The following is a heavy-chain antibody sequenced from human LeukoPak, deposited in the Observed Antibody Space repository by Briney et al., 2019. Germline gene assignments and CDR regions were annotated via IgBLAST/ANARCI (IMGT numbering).Heavy chain of an antibody. D-gene: IGHD1-26*01. CDR1: GYTFTGYY. J-gene: IGHJ4*02. Sequence: ASVKVSCKASGYTFTGYYMHWVRQALGQGLEWMGQINTYSGDTDYAQKFQGRVTMTRDTSISTAYMELRRLRSDDTAVYYCARGGADYWGQGTLVTVSS. CDR3: ARGGADY. V-gene: IGHV1-2*06. CDR2: INTYSGDT.